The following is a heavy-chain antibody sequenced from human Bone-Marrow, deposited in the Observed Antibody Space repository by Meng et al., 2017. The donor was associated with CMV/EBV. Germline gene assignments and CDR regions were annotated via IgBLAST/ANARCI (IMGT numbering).Heavy chain of an antibody. CDR1: GFTFSSYG. Sequence: GGSLRLSCAASGFTFSSYGMHWVRQAPGKGLEWVAFIRYDGSNKYYADSVKGRFTISRDNSKNTLYLQMNSLRAEDTAVYYCATLLPAPVVFNEVYFDYWGQGTLVTVSS. CDR2: IRYDGSNK. J-gene: IGHJ4*02. V-gene: IGHV3-30*02. D-gene: IGHD3-22*01. CDR3: ATLLPAPVVFNEVYFDY.